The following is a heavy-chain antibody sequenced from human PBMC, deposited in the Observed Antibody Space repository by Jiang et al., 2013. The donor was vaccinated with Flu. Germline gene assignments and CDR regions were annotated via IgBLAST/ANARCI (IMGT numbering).Heavy chain of an antibody. Sequence: VQLLESGGGVVQPGGSLRLSCAASGFTFNYYRMHWVRQSPGKGLEWVASLWHDGSNKFYADSVRGRFTISRDNSRNKLYLEMNSLRPEDTAVYYCATLRGSSYDTYLADYWGQGTLVTVSS. CDR2: LWHDGSNK. CDR3: ATLRGSSYDTYLADY. CDR1: GFTFNYYR. V-gene: IGHV3-30*02. D-gene: IGHD3-16*01. J-gene: IGHJ4*02.